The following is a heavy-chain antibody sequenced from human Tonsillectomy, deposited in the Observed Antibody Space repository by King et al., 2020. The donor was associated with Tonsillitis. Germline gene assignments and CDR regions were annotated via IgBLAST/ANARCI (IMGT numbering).Heavy chain of an antibody. J-gene: IGHJ4*02. CDR2: INTNTGNP. CDR3: AREGYSRSWYEGPMFDY. Sequence: HGQLVQSGSELKKPGASVKVSCKASGYTFTSYAMNWVRQAPGQGLEWMGWINTNTGNPTFAQGFTGRFVFSLDTSVSTAYLQISSLKAEDTAVYYCAREGYSRSWYEGPMFDYWGQGTLVTVSS. CDR1: GYTFTSYA. D-gene: IGHD6-13*01. V-gene: IGHV7-4-1*02.